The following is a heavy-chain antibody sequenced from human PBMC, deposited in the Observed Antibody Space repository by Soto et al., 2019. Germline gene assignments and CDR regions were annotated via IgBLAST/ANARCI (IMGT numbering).Heavy chain of an antibody. D-gene: IGHD6-13*01. CDR1: GFTFSSYS. CDR3: AREAKNLGWDRSRWYYY. V-gene: IGHV3-48*02. Sequence: EVQLVESGGGLVQPGGSLRLSCAASGFTFSSYSMNWVRQAPGKGLEWVSYISSSSSTIYYADSVKGRFTISRDNAKNSLYLQMNSLRDEDTAVEYWAREAKNLGWDRSRWYYYLGQGTPGTGSS. CDR2: ISSSSSTI. J-gene: IGHJ4*02.